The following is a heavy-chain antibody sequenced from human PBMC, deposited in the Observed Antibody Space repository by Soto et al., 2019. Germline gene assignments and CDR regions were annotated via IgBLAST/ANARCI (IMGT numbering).Heavy chain of an antibody. CDR3: ARDAESYYYYYYMDV. CDR2: IWYDGSNK. V-gene: IGHV3-33*01. Sequence: GGSLRLSCAASGFTFSSYGMHWVRQAPGKGLEWVAVIWYDGSNKYYADSVKGRFTISRDNSKNTLYLQMNSLRAEDTAVYYCARDAESYYYYYYMDVWGKGTTVTVSS. CDR1: GFTFSSYG. J-gene: IGHJ6*03.